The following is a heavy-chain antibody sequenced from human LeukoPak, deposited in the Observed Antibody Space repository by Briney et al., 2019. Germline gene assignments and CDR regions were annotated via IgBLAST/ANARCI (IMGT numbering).Heavy chain of an antibody. V-gene: IGHV4-4*02. CDR1: GGSISSSNW. J-gene: IGHJ6*02. Sequence: SETLSLTCAVSGGSISSSNWWSWVRQPPGKGLEWIGEIYHSGSTNYNPSLKSRVTISVDKSKNQFSLKLSSVTAADTAVYYWARDRLYLGAPLRYGDYGYYYYGMDVWGQGTTVTVSS. CDR3: ARDRLYLGAPLRYGDYGYYYYGMDV. D-gene: IGHD4-17*01. CDR2: IYHSGST.